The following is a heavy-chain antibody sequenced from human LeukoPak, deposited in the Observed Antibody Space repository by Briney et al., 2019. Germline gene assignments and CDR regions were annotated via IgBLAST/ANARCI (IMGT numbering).Heavy chain of an antibody. CDR2: ISSSSSYI. V-gene: IGHV3-21*01. Sequence: PGGSLRLSCAASGFTFSSYAMSWVRQAPGKGLEWVSSISSSSSYIYYADSVKGRFTISRDNAKNSLYLQMNSLRAEDTAVYYCASSMVRGVIDYMDVWGEGTTVTVSS. CDR3: ASSMVRGVIDYMDV. CDR1: GFTFSSYA. J-gene: IGHJ6*03. D-gene: IGHD3-10*01.